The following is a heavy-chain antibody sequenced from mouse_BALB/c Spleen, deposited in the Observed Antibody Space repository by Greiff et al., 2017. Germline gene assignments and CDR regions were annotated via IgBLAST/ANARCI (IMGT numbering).Heavy chain of an antibody. D-gene: IGHD1-1*02. CDR2: IYPGSGST. CDR3: TREGYGTWFAY. Sequence: LQQPGSELVRPGASVKLSCKASGYTFTSYWMHWVKQRPGQGLEWIGNIYPGSGSTNYDEKFKSKATLTVDTSSSTAYMQLSSLTSEDSAVFYCTREGYGTWFAYWGQGTLVTVSA. CDR1: GYTFTSYW. V-gene: IGHV1S22*01. J-gene: IGHJ3*01.